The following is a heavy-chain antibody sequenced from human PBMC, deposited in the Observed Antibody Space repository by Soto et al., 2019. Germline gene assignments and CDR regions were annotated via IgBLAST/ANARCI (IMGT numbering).Heavy chain of an antibody. Sequence: EVXLXXSGGGVVQPGXXLXXXCAASXFIFSNHWMHWVRQTPGXXXXXXXXIGSNGDYVAYADSVSGRFTISXXXXXXXXXXXXXXXXXXXXAVYFCARDRIVTSCYGDCSPFDYWGQGTLVTVXS. J-gene: IGHJ4*02. V-gene: IGHV3-74*01. CDR2: IGSNGDYV. D-gene: IGHD2-21*02. CDR3: ARDRIVTSCYGDCSPFDY. CDR1: XFIFSNHW.